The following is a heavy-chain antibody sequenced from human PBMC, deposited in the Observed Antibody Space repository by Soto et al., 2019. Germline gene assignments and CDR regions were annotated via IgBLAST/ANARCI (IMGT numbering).Heavy chain of an antibody. CDR2: IKQDGSEK. J-gene: IGHJ4*02. CDR1: GFTFSSYW. CDR3: ARDGRYCSSTSCYFDY. V-gene: IGHV3-7*01. Sequence: GGSLRLSNEASGFTFSSYWISWVRQAPGKGLEWVANIKQDGSEKYYVDSVKGRFTISRDNAKNSLYLQMNSLRAEDTAVYYCARDGRYCSSTSCYFDYWGQGTLVTVSS. D-gene: IGHD2-2*01.